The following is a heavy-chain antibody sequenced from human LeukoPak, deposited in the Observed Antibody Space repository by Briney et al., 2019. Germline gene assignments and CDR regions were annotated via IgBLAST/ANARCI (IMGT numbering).Heavy chain of an antibody. CDR2: ISSSSSTI. J-gene: IGHJ3*02. CDR1: GFTFSSYS. V-gene: IGHV3-48*02. D-gene: IGHD4-17*01. CDR3: ARDRGYGDYVGAFDI. Sequence: GGSLRLSCAASGFTFSSYSMNWVRQAPGKGLEWVSHISSSSSTIYYADSVKGRFTVSRDNAKNSLYLQMNSLRDEDTAVYYCARDRGYGDYVGAFDIWGQGTMVTVSS.